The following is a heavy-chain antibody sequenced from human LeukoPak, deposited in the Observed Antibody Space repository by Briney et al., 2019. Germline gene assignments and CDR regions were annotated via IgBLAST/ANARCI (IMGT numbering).Heavy chain of an antibody. J-gene: IGHJ4*02. CDR2: ISWNSGSI. CDR3: ARDYQYGYSTNWYHLAQIDY. D-gene: IGHD2/OR15-2a*01. CDR1: GFTFDDYA. V-gene: IGHV3-9*01. Sequence: PGRSLRLSCAASGFTFDDYAMHWVRQAPGKGLEWVSGISWNSGSIGYADSVKGRFTISRDNAKNSLYLQMNSLRAEDTAIYYCARDYQYGYSTNWYHLAQIDYWGQGTLVTVSS.